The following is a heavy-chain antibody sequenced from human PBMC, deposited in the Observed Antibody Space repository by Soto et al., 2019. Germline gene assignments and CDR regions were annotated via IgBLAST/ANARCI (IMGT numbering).Heavy chain of an antibody. Sequence: QVQLQESGPGLVKPSQTLSLTCTVSGGSISSGGYYWSWIRQHPGKGLEWIGYIYYSGSTYYNPSLKSRVTMSVDTSKNQFSLKLSSVTAADTAVYYCARGSYYDSSGYYGYYYYYGMDVWGQGTTVTVSS. V-gene: IGHV4-31*03. CDR3: ARGSYYDSSGYYGYYYYYGMDV. CDR1: GGSISSGGYY. CDR2: IYYSGST. D-gene: IGHD3-22*01. J-gene: IGHJ6*02.